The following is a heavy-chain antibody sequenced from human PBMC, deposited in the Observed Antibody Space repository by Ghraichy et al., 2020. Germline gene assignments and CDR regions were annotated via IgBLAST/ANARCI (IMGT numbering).Heavy chain of an antibody. Sequence: SQTLSLTCAVSGGSISSGSYSWSWIRQPPGKGLEWIGYIYHSGSTYYNPSLKSRVTISVDRSKNQFSLKLSSVTAADTAVYYCAGQNLDYDFWSGSRNGMDVWGQGTTVTVSS. CDR1: GGSISSGSYS. CDR3: AGQNLDYDFWSGSRNGMDV. J-gene: IGHJ6*02. V-gene: IGHV4-30-2*01. CDR2: IYHSGST. D-gene: IGHD3-3*01.